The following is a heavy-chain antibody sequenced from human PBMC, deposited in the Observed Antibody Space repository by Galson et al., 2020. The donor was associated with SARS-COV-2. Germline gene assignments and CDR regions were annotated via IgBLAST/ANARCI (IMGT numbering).Heavy chain of an antibody. CDR2: IYYSGST. Sequence: PSETLSLTCTVSGGSVSSGSYFWSWIRQPPGKRLEWIAYIYYSGSTNYNPSLKSRVTISIDTSKNQFSLKLNSVTAADTAVYFCARAANYYYYEMDVGGQGTTVTVSS. D-gene: IGHD6-13*01. CDR1: GGSVSSGSYF. J-gene: IGHJ6*02. CDR3: ARAANYYYYEMDV. V-gene: IGHV4-61*01.